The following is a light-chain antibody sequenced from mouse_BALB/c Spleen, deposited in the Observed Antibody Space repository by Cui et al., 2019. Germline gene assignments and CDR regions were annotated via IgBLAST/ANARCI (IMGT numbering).Light chain of an antibody. CDR1: QTIGTW. J-gene: IGKJ2*01. Sequence: DIQMTQSPASQSAYLGGSVTTTCLASQTIGTWLAWYQQKPGKSPQRLIYAATSLADGVPARFSGSGSGTKFSFKISSLEAEDVVSYYCQQCCSTPYTFGGGTKLEIK. CDR2: AAT. V-gene: IGKV12-98*01. CDR3: QQCCSTPYT.